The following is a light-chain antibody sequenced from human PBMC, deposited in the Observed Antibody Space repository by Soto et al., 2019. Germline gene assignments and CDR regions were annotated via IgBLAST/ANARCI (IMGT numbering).Light chain of an antibody. V-gene: IGLV1-51*01. CDR2: DND. J-gene: IGLJ2*01. Sequence: QSVLTQPPSVSAAPGQKVTISCSGSSSNIGNNYVSWYQQLPGTAPKLLINDNDKRPSGIPDRFSGSKSGTSATLGITGLQTGDEADYFCGTWDSGLFVVLFGGGTKLTVL. CDR1: SSNIGNNY. CDR3: GTWDSGLFVVL.